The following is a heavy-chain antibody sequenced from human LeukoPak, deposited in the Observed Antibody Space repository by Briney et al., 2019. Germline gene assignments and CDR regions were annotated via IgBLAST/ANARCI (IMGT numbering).Heavy chain of an antibody. V-gene: IGHV3-66*01. CDR3: AREVEAAGTFDP. Sequence: GGSLRLSCAASGFTVSSNYMSWVRQAPGKGLEWVSVIYSGGSTYYADSVKGRFTISRDNSKNTLYLQMNSLRAEDTAVYYCAREVEAAGTFDPWGQGTLVTVSS. CDR1: GFTVSSNY. CDR2: IYSGGST. J-gene: IGHJ5*02. D-gene: IGHD6-13*01.